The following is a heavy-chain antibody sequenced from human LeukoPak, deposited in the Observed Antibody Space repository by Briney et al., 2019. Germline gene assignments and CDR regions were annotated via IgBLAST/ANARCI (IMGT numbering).Heavy chain of an antibody. CDR2: IYSGGST. CDR1: GFTVSSNY. D-gene: IGHD2-2*03. Sequence: GGSLPLSCAASGFTVSSNYMSWVRQAPARGLEWVSVIYSGGSTYYADSVKGRFTISRDNSKNTLYLQMNSLRAEDTALYYCASGSRWYYFDSWGQGTLVTVSS. CDR3: ASGSRWYYFDS. J-gene: IGHJ4*02. V-gene: IGHV3-66*01.